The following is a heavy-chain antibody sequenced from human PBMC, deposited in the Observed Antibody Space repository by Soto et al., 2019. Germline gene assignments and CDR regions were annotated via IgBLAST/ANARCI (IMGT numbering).Heavy chain of an antibody. V-gene: IGHV1-69*12. Sequence: QVQLVQSGAEVKKPGSSVKVSCKASGGTFSSYAISWVRQAPGQGLEWMGGIIPIFSTANYAQKFQGRVTITADESTSTAYMDLSSLRSKDTAVYYCARGESIAAFWFDYWGHGTLVNVSS. CDR3: ARGESIAAFWFDY. D-gene: IGHD6-6*01. CDR2: IIPIFSTA. CDR1: GGTFSSYA. J-gene: IGHJ4*01.